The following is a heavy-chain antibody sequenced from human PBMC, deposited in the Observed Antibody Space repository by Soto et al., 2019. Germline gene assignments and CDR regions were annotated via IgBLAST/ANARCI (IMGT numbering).Heavy chain of an antibody. V-gene: IGHV1-24*01. D-gene: IGHD1-1*01. CDR1: GYTLTELS. J-gene: IGHJ6*02. CDR2: FDPEDGET. Sequence: QVQLVQSGAEVKKPGASVKVSCKVSGYTLTELSMHWVRQAPGKGLEWMGGFDPEDGETIYAQKFQGRVTTTGDTSRHTAYMELGSLRSEDTAVYYRATKEAALEQKERGGYGMDVWGQGTTVTVSS. CDR3: ATKEAALEQKERGGYGMDV.